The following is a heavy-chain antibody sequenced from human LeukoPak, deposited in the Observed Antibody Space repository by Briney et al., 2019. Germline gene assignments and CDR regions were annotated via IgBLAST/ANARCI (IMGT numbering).Heavy chain of an antibody. CDR1: GFTFSSYW. J-gene: IGHJ4*02. CDR2: IKQDGSEK. CDR3: ASVAIVAAGDFDY. V-gene: IGHV3-7*01. D-gene: IGHD6-13*01. Sequence: GGSLRLSCAASGFTFSSYWMSWVRQAPGKGLEWVANIKQDGSEKYYVDSVKGRFTISRDNAKNSLYLQMNSLRAEDTAVYYCASVAIVAAGDFDYWGQGTLVTVSS.